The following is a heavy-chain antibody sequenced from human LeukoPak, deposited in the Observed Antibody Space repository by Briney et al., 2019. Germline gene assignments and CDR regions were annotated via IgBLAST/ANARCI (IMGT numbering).Heavy chain of an antibody. CDR1: GYTFTGYY. D-gene: IGHD2-2*01. J-gene: IGHJ6*02. CDR2: INPNSGGT. V-gene: IGHV1-2*02. CDR3: ARDVVVVVPAAISGRPEDKEYYYYGMDV. Sequence: ASVKVSCKASGYTFTGYYMHWVRHAPGQGLEWMGWINPNSGGTNYAQKFQGRVTMTRDTSISTAYMELSRLRSDEPAVYYCARDVVVVVPAAISGRPEDKEYYYYGMDVWGQGTTVTVSS.